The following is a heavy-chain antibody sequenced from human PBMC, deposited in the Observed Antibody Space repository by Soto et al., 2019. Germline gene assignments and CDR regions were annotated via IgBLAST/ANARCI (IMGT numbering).Heavy chain of an antibody. CDR3: ASDSITIFGGGMDV. CDR1: DFTFSTYS. CDR2: ISATSNHI. Sequence: LRLSCVASDFTFSTYSMNWVRQAPGKGLEWVAYISATSNHIYYADSLKGRFTISRDNAKSSLYLHMNSLRAEDTAVYFCASDSITIFGGGMDVWGQGTTVTVSS. V-gene: IGHV3-21*01. J-gene: IGHJ6*02. D-gene: IGHD3-3*01.